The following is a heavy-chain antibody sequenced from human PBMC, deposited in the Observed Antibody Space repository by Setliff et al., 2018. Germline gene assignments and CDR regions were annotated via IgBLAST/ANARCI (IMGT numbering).Heavy chain of an antibody. CDR1: GYSFTSYW. J-gene: IGHJ6*02. CDR2: IYPGDSDT. V-gene: IGHV5-51*01. Sequence: PGESLKISCKGSGYSFTSYWIGWVRQMPGKGLEWMWIIYPGDSDTRYSPSFQGQVTISADKSISTAYLQWSSLKASDTAMYYCARVTPDYYYYYGMDVWGQGTTVTVSS. D-gene: IGHD5-18*01. CDR3: ARVTPDYYYYYGMDV.